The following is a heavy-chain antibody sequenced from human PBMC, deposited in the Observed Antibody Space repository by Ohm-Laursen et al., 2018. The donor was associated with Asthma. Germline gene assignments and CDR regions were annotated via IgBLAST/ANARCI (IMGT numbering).Heavy chain of an antibody. CDR3: AKNWNSGYDLFHSFEY. V-gene: IGHV3-30*18. J-gene: IGHJ4*02. D-gene: IGHD5-12*01. Sequence: SLRLSCAAPGFTFSGYAMHWVRQAPGKGLEWVAVISFDGSNKYYEDSVKGRFTISRDNSKNTLVLQMNSLRAEDTAVYYCAKNWNSGYDLFHSFEYWGQGTLVTVSS. CDR1: GFTFSGYA. CDR2: ISFDGSNK.